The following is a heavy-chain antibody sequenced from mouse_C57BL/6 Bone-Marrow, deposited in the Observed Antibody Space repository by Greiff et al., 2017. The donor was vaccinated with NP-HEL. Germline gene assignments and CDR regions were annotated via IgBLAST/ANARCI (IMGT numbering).Heavy chain of an antibody. V-gene: IGHV1-59*01. Sequence: QVQLQQPGAELVRPGTSVKLSCKASGYTFTSYWMHWVKQRPGQGLEWIGVIDPSDSYTNYNQKFKGKATLTVDTSPSTAYMQLSSLTSEDSAVYYCAVALYWYFDVWGTGTTVTVSS. J-gene: IGHJ1*03. CDR2: IDPSDSYT. CDR1: GYTFTSYW. CDR3: AVALYWYFDV. D-gene: IGHD1-3*01.